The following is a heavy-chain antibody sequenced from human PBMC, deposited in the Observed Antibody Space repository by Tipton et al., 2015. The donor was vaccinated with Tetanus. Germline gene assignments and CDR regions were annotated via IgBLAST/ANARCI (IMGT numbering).Heavy chain of an antibody. CDR1: GGSFSGYY. J-gene: IGHJ4*02. CDR2: INHSGST. D-gene: IGHD6-19*01. CDR3: ARNTVAGTVTFDY. Sequence: TLSLTCAVYGGSFSGYYWSWIRQPPGKGLEWIGEINHSGSTNYNPSLKSRVTISVDTSKNQFSLKPSSVTAADTAVYYCARNTVAGTVTFDYWGQGTLVTVSS. V-gene: IGHV4-34*01.